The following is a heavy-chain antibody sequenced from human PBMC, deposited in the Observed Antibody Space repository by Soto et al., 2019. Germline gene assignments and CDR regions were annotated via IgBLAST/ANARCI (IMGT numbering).Heavy chain of an antibody. D-gene: IGHD1-26*01. CDR2: ISGSGST. CDR3: AKDYLRWAQS. V-gene: IGHV3-23*01. Sequence: PGGSLRLSCAASGFTLMDYGMSWVRQAPGKGLEWVSAISGSGSTFYADSVKGRFTISTDNSKNTLYQQMNSLRADDTAVYYCAKDYLRWAQSWGQGTLVTVSS. CDR1: GFTLMDYG. J-gene: IGHJ5*02.